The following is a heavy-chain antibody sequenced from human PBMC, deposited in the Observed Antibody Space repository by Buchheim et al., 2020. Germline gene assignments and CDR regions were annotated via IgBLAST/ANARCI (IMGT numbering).Heavy chain of an antibody. J-gene: IGHJ4*02. V-gene: IGHV3-23*01. Sequence: EVVLLESGGGLARPGGSMRLSCAGSGFTSTSYGMRWVRQAPGRGLVWVADISGSGFGTWCADSVKGRFTLSRDHSTNTLHLQMDNLRVEDTAVYYCAKDGGRTSWGTSPLYYFDSWGQGSL. CDR3: AKDGGRTSWGTSPLYYFDS. CDR2: ISGSGFGT. CDR1: GFTSTSYG. D-gene: IGHD7-27*01.